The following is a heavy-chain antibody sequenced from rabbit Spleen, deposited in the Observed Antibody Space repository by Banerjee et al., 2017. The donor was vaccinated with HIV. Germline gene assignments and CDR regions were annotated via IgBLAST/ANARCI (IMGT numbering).Heavy chain of an antibody. CDR3: ARDTGSSFSSYGMDL. J-gene: IGHJ6*01. CDR1: GFSFSSSYY. D-gene: IGHD8-1*01. CDR2: IYAGSSGST. V-gene: IGHV1S40*01. Sequence: QSLEESGGDLVKPGASLTLPCPASGFSFSSSYYMCLVRQAPGKGLECIACIYAGSSGSTYYASWAKGRFTCSKTSSTTVTLQMTSLTVADTATYFCARDTGSSFSSYGMDLWGQGTLVTVS.